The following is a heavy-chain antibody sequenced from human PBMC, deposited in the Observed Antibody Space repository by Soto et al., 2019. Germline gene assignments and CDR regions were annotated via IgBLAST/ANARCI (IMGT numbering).Heavy chain of an antibody. Sequence: EVQLLESGGGLVQPGGSLRLSCTASGFTFSDYAMSWVRQAPGKGLEWVSGIRGSGGGTYYAGSVKGRFTISRDNSKNTLYLQLNSLRAEDTAVYYCAKALGHCSGTSCYGSNYYMDVWGKGTTVTVSS. J-gene: IGHJ6*03. CDR2: IRGSGGGT. D-gene: IGHD2-2*01. CDR1: GFTFSDYA. CDR3: AKALGHCSGTSCYGSNYYMDV. V-gene: IGHV3-23*01.